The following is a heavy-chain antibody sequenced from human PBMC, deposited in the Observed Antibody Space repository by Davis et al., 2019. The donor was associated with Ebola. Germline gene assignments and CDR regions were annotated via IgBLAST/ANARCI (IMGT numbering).Heavy chain of an antibody. CDR2: IYPGDSDT. CDR1: GYSFTSYW. D-gene: IGHD6-13*01. J-gene: IGHJ4*02. Sequence: GESLKISCKGSGYSFTSYWIGWVRQMPGKGLEWMGIIYPGDSDTRYSPSFQGQVTISADRSINTAYLQWSSLKASDSAMYYCARQEALYGSIDNWGQGTLVTVSS. CDR3: ARQEALYGSIDN. V-gene: IGHV5-51*01.